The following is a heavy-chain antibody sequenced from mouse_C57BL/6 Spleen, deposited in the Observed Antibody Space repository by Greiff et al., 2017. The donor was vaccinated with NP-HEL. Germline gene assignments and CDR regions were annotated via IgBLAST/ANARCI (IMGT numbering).Heavy chain of an antibody. CDR3: ASSTMITTRDWYFDV. CDR1: GYTFTSYW. J-gene: IGHJ1*03. D-gene: IGHD2-4*01. V-gene: IGHV1-64*01. Sequence: QVQLQQPGAELVKPGASVKLSCKASGYTFTSYWMHWVKQRPGQGLEWIGMIHPNSGSTNYNEKFKSKATLTEDKSSSTAYMQLSSLTSEDSAVYYCASSTMITTRDWYFDVWGTGTTVTVSS. CDR2: IHPNSGST.